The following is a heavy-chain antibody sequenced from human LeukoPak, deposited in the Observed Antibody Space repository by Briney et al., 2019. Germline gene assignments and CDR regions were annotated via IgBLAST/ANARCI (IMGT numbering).Heavy chain of an antibody. D-gene: IGHD3-3*01. Sequence: PSETLSLTCAVYGGSVSGYYLNWIRQTPGKGLEWIGEIHPSGSTNYNPSLKSRVTISVDTSKNQFSLKLSSVTAADTAVYYCARDRAIFGVAHLDIWGQGTMVTVSS. CDR1: GGSVSGYY. CDR2: IHPSGST. J-gene: IGHJ3*02. CDR3: ARDRAIFGVAHLDI. V-gene: IGHV4-34*01.